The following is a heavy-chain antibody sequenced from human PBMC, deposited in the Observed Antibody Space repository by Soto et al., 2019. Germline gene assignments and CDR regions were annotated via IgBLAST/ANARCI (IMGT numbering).Heavy chain of an antibody. Sequence: EVQLVESGVGLVQPGGSLRLSCAASGFTFSSYEMNWVRQAPGKGLEWVSYISSSGSTIYYADSVNGRFTISRDNAKNSLYLQMNSLRADDTAVYYCARGSLSYYYDSSGYLDYWGQGTLVTVSS. J-gene: IGHJ4*02. V-gene: IGHV3-48*03. CDR1: GFTFSSYE. CDR3: ARGSLSYYYDSSGYLDY. CDR2: ISSSGSTI. D-gene: IGHD3-22*01.